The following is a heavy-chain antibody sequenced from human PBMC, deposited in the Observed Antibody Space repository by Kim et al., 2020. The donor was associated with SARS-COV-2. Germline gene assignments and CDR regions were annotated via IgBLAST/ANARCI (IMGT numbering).Heavy chain of an antibody. D-gene: IGHD6-13*01. J-gene: IGHJ4*01. Sequence: GGSLRLSCEASGINFSDYYMSWIRQAPGKGLEWVSYISSSGSYTKYADSLKGRFTISRDNAENSLYLEMNSLSADDTAVYYCARGPVGARSWYYFDSWG. V-gene: IGHV3-11*05. CDR1: GINFSDYY. CDR2: ISSSGSYT. CDR3: ARGPVGARSWYYFDS.